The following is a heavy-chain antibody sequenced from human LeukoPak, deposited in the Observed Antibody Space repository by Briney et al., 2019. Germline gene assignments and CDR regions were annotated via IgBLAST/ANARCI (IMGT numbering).Heavy chain of an antibody. J-gene: IGHJ4*02. CDR2: IWYDGSNK. V-gene: IGHV3-33*03. CDR1: GFTFSSYG. D-gene: IGHD3-22*01. CDR3: ASVTYYYDSSGYYHFDY. Sequence: GGSLRLSCAASGFTFSSYGMHWVRQAPGKWLEWVAVIWYDGSNKYYADSVKGRFTISRDNAKNSLYLQMNSLRAEDTAVYYCASVTYYYDSSGYYHFDYWGQGTLVIVSS.